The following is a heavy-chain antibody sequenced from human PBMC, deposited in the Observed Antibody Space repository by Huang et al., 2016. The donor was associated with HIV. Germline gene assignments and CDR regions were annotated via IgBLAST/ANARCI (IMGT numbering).Heavy chain of an antibody. CDR3: ARQPYCGGDCAHYYYFYMDV. Sequence: QVQLVQSGAEVKRPGASVKVSCRASGGTFSTNAVSWVRQAPGQGLEWMGGIIPMCGTTNYAQRFQGKVTITADESSSTVYMELSSLRSDDTAVYYCARQPYCGGDCAHYYYFYMDVWGKGTTVTASS. V-gene: IGHV1-69*13. CDR2: IIPMCGTT. J-gene: IGHJ6*03. D-gene: IGHD2-21*02. CDR1: GGTFSTNA.